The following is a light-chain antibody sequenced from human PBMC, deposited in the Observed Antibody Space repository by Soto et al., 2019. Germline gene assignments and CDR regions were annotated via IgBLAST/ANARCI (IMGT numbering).Light chain of an antibody. J-gene: IGKJ1*01. CDR3: QQRSNWPPV. CDR2: DAS. V-gene: IGKV3-11*01. Sequence: EIVFTQSPATLSFSPGERATLSCRASQSVSSYLAWYQQKPGQAPRLLIYDASNRATGIPARFSGSGSGTDFTLTISSLEPEDFAVYYCQQRSNWPPVFGQGTKVDIK. CDR1: QSVSSY.